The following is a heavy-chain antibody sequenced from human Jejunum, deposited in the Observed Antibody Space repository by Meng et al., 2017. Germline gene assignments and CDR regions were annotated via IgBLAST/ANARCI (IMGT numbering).Heavy chain of an antibody. CDR1: GFTFSSYW. D-gene: IGHD4-17*01. Sequence: GESLKISCAASGFTFSSYWMHWVRQAPGKGLVWVSRINSDGSSTSYSDSVKGRFTSYRDNAKNTLYLQMNSLRAEDTVVYYSARAKDGESRGRYFDYWGQGTLVTVSS. CDR3: ARAKDGESRGRYFDY. V-gene: IGHV3-74*01. CDR2: INSDGSST. J-gene: IGHJ4*02.